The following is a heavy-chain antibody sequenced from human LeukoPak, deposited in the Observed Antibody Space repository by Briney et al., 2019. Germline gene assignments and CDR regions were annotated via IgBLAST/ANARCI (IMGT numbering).Heavy chain of an antibody. Sequence: SETLSLTCTVSGGSISSSSYYWGWIRQPPGKGLEWIGSIYYSGSTYYNPSLKSRGTISVDTSKNQFSLKPSSVTAAETAVYYCARVLRFLEWLFDYWGQGTLVTVSS. CDR2: IYYSGST. J-gene: IGHJ4*02. V-gene: IGHV4-39*07. CDR3: ARVLRFLEWLFDY. D-gene: IGHD3-3*01. CDR1: GGSISSSSYY.